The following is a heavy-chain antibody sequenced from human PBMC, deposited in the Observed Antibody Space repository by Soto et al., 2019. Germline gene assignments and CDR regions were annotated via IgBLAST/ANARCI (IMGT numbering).Heavy chain of an antibody. CDR1: GGTFDSYA. Sequence: SVKVSCKASGGTFDSYAISWVRQAPGQGLEWMGGIIPMYDTAKYAQKFQDRVTITADRSTSTAYMELSSLRSEDTAVYYCARDITSHYDSSGYFFVPVFDYWGQGTLVTVS. CDR2: IIPMYDTA. V-gene: IGHV1-69*06. D-gene: IGHD3-22*01. J-gene: IGHJ4*02. CDR3: ARDITSHYDSSGYFFVPVFDY.